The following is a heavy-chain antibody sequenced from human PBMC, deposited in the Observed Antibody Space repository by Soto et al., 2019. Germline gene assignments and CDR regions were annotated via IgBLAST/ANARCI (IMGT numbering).Heavy chain of an antibody. Sequence: SVKVSCKASGGTFSSYAISWVRQAPGQGLEWMGGIIPIFGTANYAQKFQGRVTITADESTSTAYMELSSLRSEDTAVYYCARKGTTTGAFDIWGQGTMVTVSS. CDR2: IIPIFGTA. V-gene: IGHV1-69*13. J-gene: IGHJ3*02. CDR3: ARKGTTTGAFDI. D-gene: IGHD1-1*01. CDR1: GGTFSSYA.